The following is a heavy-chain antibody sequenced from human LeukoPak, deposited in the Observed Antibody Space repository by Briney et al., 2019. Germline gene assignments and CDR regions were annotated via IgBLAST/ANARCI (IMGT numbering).Heavy chain of an antibody. Sequence: GGSLRLSCAASGFTVSSYSMSWVRQAPGKGLEWVSSISSSSSYIYYADSVKGRFTLSRENDQTSLYLQMNSLRAEDTAVYHCARDGVPLMTTVPLYYFDYWGQGTLVTVSS. V-gene: IGHV3-21*01. D-gene: IGHD4-17*01. CDR3: ARDGVPLMTTVPLYYFDY. CDR2: ISSSSSYI. CDR1: GFTVSSYS. J-gene: IGHJ4*02.